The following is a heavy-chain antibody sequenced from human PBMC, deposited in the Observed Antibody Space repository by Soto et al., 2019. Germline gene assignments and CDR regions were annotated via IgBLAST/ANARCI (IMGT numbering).Heavy chain of an antibody. CDR2: ISAYNGNT. CDR3: GRDGDESAGGDY. V-gene: IGHV1-18*01. D-gene: IGHD6-25*01. CDR1: GYTFTSYG. Sequence: QVQLVQSGAEVKKPGASVKVSCKACGYTFTSYGISWVRQAPGQGLEWMGWISAYNGNTNYAQKLQGRVTMTTDTYRSAAFGGRRSMRSADTAVYYWGRDGDESAGGDYWGQGTLVTVSS. J-gene: IGHJ4*02.